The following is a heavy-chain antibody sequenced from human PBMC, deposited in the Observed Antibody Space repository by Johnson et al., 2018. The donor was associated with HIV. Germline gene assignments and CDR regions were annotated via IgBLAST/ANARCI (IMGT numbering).Heavy chain of an antibody. CDR2: ISWNSGSI. CDR3: ARDLTNWGVGDAFDI. D-gene: IGHD7-27*01. Sequence: VQLVESGGGVVQPGRSLRLSCAASGFTFSDYYMSWIRQAPGKGLEWVSGISWNSGSIGYADSVKGRFTISRDNAKNSLYLQMNSMRAEDTAVYYCARDLTNWGVGDAFDIWGQGTMVTVSS. J-gene: IGHJ3*02. V-gene: IGHV3-9*01. CDR1: GFTFSDYY.